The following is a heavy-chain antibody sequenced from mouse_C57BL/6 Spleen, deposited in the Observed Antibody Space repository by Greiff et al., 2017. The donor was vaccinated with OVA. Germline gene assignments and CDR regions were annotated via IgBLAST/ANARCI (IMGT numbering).Heavy chain of an antibody. V-gene: IGHV1-54*01. Sequence: VQLQQSGAELVRPGTSVKVSCKASGYAFTNYLIEWVKQRPGQGLEWIGVINPGSGGTNSNEKFKGKATLTADQSSSTAYMQLSSLTSEDSAVYFCARGAYYGNYRYAMDYWGQGTSVTVSS. J-gene: IGHJ4*01. CDR3: ARGAYYGNYRYAMDY. CDR2: INPGSGGT. D-gene: IGHD2-10*01. CDR1: GYAFTNYL.